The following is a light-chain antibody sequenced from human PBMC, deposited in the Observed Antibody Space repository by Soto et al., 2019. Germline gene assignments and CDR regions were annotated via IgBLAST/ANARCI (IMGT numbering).Light chain of an antibody. CDR2: DVS. V-gene: IGLV2-14*01. Sequence: QSALTQPASVSGSPGQSITISCTGTSSDVGGYKYVSWYQQHPGKAPKLMIYDVSNRPSGVSNRFSGSKSGNTASLNISGLQAEDEADYYCSSNRSSSTLYVFGTGTKLTVL. CDR1: SSDVGGYKY. CDR3: SSNRSSSTLYV. J-gene: IGLJ1*01.